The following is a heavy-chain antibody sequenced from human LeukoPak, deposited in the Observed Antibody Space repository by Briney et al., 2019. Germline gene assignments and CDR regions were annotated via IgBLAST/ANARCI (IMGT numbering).Heavy chain of an antibody. CDR3: ARDDYYDSKLFDY. D-gene: IGHD3-22*01. CDR1: GGSISSSNW. Sequence: PSGTLSLTCAVSGGSISSSNWWSWVRQPPGKGLEWIGEIYHSGSTDYNPSLKSRVTISVDKSKNQFSLKLSSVTAADTAVYYCARDDYYDSKLFDYWGQGTLVTVSS. J-gene: IGHJ4*02. CDR2: IYHSGST. V-gene: IGHV4-4*02.